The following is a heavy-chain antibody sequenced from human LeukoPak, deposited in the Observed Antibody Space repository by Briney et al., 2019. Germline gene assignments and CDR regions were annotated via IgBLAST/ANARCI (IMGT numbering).Heavy chain of an antibody. J-gene: IGHJ4*01. CDR3: AKIGFSGSYCLDD. D-gene: IGHD1-26*01. V-gene: IGHV3-23*01. CDR1: GFTFSRYS. Sequence: GGSPRLSCAASGFTFSRYSMSWVRQAPGKGLEWVSPISSGGSSTCYADSVKGRFTISRDNSKNTLYLQMNSLRAEDTAVYYSAKIGFSGSYCLDDWGQGTLVTVSS. CDR2: ISSGGSST.